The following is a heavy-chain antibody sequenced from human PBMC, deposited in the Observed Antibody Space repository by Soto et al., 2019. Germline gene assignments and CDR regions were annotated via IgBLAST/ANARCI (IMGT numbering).Heavy chain of an antibody. J-gene: IGHJ4*02. V-gene: IGHV4-38-2*01. CDR1: GYSLTSGYY. Sequence: ETLSLTCAVSGYSLTSGYYCGWIRQPPGKGLEWIGSIYHSGDTYYNPSLKSRVTISVDTSKNHFSLKLTSVTAADTAVYYCARARIVVAGTIVDYWGQGTLVTVSS. CDR3: ARARIVVAGTIVDY. CDR2: IYHSGDT. D-gene: IGHD6-19*01.